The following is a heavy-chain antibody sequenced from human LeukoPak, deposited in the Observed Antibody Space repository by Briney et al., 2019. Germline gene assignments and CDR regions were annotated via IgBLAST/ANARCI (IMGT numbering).Heavy chain of an antibody. CDR2: ITHNGGST. V-gene: IGHV3-64*01. D-gene: IGHD2-8*01. CDR3: ARGRYCSNGVCQYFDY. Sequence: GGSLRLSCAASGFTFSSYPMYWVRQALGKGLEYVSAITHNGGSTYYANSVKGRFTISRDNSKNTLYLQMGSLRAEDMAVYYCARGRYCSNGVCQYFDYWGQGTLVTVSS. J-gene: IGHJ4*02. CDR1: GFTFSSYP.